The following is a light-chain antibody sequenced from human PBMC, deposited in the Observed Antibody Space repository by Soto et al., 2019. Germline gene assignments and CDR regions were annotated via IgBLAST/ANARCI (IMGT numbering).Light chain of an antibody. CDR2: DAS. J-gene: IGKJ5*01. CDR3: QQYNSYPIT. Sequence: DIRLTQSPSTLSASVADRVTITCRASQSITARLAWYQQKPGKPPKLLIYDASILERGVPSRFSGSGSGTEFTLTISSLQPDDFATYYCQQYNSYPITFGQRRRPEIK. V-gene: IGKV1-5*01. CDR1: QSITAR.